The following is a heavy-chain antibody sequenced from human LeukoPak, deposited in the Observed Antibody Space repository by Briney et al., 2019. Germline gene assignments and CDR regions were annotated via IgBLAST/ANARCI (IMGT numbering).Heavy chain of an antibody. J-gene: IGHJ4*02. V-gene: IGHV3-74*01. CDR1: GFAFSNYW. CDR3: AKVLRNHYSSHY. Sequence: GGSLRLSCAASGFAFSNYWMHWVRQAPGKWLVWVSRINSVGSSTSYADSVKGRFTISRDNAKNTLYLQMNSLRAEDTAVYYCAKVLRNHYSSHYWGQGTLVTVSS. CDR2: INSVGSST. D-gene: IGHD1-14*01.